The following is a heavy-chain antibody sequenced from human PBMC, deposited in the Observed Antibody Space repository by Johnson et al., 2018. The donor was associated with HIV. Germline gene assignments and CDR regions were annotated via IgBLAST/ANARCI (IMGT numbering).Heavy chain of an antibody. J-gene: IGHJ3*02. D-gene: IGHD3-22*01. CDR3: ARDVKYYDSSGYYSDAFDI. V-gene: IGHV3-20*04. CDR2: INWNGATT. Sequence: VQLVESGGSVERPGGSLRLSCVASGFTFDDFGMSWVRQAPGKGLEWVSGINWNGATTGYADSVQGRFTISRDNAKKSLYLQVNSLRGEDTALYYCARDVKYYDSSGYYSDAFDIWGQGTLVTV. CDR1: GFTFDDFG.